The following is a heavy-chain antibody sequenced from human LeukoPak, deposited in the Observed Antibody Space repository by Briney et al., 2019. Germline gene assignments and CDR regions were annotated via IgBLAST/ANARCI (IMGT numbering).Heavy chain of an antibody. CDR1: GFTFSNYA. CDR2: ISYDGSNK. CDR3: ARDRYYDSSGYYFTPTGYFDY. V-gene: IGHV3-30-3*01. J-gene: IGHJ4*02. D-gene: IGHD3-22*01. Sequence: PGGSLRLSCAASGFTFSNYAIHWVRQAPGKGLEWVALISYDGSNKYYADSVKGRFTISRDNSKNTPYLQMNSLTAEDTAVYYCARDRYYDSSGYYFTPTGYFDYWGQGTLVTVSS.